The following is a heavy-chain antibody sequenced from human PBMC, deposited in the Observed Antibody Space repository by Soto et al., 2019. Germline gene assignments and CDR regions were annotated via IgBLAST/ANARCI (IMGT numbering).Heavy chain of an antibody. CDR2: ISPYNGNT. V-gene: IGHV1-18*01. CDR3: ARTVTGYYRADY. D-gene: IGHD3-9*01. Sequence: GPGVKKPGASVKVSCKASGYTFTTYSFSWVRQAPGHGLEWMGWISPYNGNTNYAQKVQGRVTMTTDTSTSTAYMELRSLRSDDTAVYYCARTVTGYYRADYWGQGTQVTVSS. J-gene: IGHJ4*02. CDR1: GYTFTTYS.